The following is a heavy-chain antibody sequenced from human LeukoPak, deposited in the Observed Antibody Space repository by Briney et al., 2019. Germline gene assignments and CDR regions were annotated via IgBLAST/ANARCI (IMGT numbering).Heavy chain of an antibody. Sequence: KAGGSLRLSCAASGFIFSDYSVTWVRQAPGKGLEWVSIISSTSSHIFYADSVKGRFTISRDNAENSLYLQMSSLRAEDTAVYYCARDSTDDYGDYVAFDIWGQGTMVTVSS. V-gene: IGHV3-21*01. CDR2: ISSTSSHI. CDR1: GFIFSDYS. J-gene: IGHJ3*02. CDR3: ARDSTDDYGDYVAFDI. D-gene: IGHD4-17*01.